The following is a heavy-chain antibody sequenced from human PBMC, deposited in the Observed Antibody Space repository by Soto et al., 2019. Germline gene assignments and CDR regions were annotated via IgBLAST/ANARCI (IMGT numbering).Heavy chain of an antibody. J-gene: IGHJ6*02. CDR3: ARGQGSRRVGV. D-gene: IGHD1-26*01. CDR1: GGSFSGYY. Sequence: SETLSLTCAVYGGSFSGYYCSWIRQPPGKGLEWIGEINHSGSTNYNPSLKSRVTISVDTSKNQFSLKLSSVTAADTAVYYCARGQGSRRVGVWGQGTTVTVSS. V-gene: IGHV4-34*01. CDR2: INHSGST.